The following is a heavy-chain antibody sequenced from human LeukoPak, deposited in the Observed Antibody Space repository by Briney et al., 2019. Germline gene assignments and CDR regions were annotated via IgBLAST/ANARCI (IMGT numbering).Heavy chain of an antibody. V-gene: IGHV1-2*02. CDR3: GRVGTAADDY. D-gene: IGHD6-13*01. Sequence: ASVKVSRKASGYTFTDHYMHWVRQAPGQGLEWMGWINPNSGGTNCAQKFQGRVTMARDTSISTAYMELSRLRSDDTAVYYCGRVGTAADDYWGQGTLVTVSS. CDR2: INPNSGGT. J-gene: IGHJ4*02. CDR1: GYTFTDHY.